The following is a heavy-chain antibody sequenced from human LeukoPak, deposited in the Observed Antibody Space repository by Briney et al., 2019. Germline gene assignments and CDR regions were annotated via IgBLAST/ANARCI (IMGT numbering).Heavy chain of an antibody. Sequence: PGGSLRLSCAASGFTFDDYAMHWVRQAPGKGLDWVSLISGDGGSTYYADSVKGRFTISKDNSKNSLYLQMNSLRTEDTALYYCAKEEYYYDSSGYYPFSDYWGQGTLVTVSS. D-gene: IGHD3-22*01. V-gene: IGHV3-43*02. CDR1: GFTFDDYA. CDR3: AKEEYYYDSSGYYPFSDY. CDR2: ISGDGGST. J-gene: IGHJ4*02.